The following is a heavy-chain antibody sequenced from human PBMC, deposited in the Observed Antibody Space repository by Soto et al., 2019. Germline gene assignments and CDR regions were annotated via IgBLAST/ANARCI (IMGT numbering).Heavy chain of an antibody. CDR2: ISYDGSNK. D-gene: IGHD3-10*01. CDR1: GFTFSSYA. Sequence: VQLVESGGGVVQPGRSLRLSCAASGFTFSSYAMHWVRQAPGKGLEWVAVISYDGSNKYYADSVKGRFTISRDNSKNTLYLQMNSLRAEDTAVYYCARDGAPMVRGVISWFDPWGQGTLVTVSS. J-gene: IGHJ5*02. CDR3: ARDGAPMVRGVISWFDP. V-gene: IGHV3-30-3*01.